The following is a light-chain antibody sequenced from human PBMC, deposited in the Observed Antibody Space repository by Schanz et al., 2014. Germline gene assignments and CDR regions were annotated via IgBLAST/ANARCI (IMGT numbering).Light chain of an antibody. Sequence: DIQMPQSPSSVSASVGDRVTITCRASQGISTWLAWYQQQPGRAPKLLIYAASTLNSGVPSRFSGSGSGTDFTLTISSLHPDDFATYFCQQANSFPFTFGPGTKVILK. CDR2: AAS. V-gene: IGKV1-12*01. J-gene: IGKJ3*01. CDR3: QQANSFPFT. CDR1: QGISTW.